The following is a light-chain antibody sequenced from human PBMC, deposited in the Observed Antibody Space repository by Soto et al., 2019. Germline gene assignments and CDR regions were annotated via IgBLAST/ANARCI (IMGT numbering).Light chain of an antibody. CDR2: SNY. CDR3: SAWDASLNGYV. V-gene: IGLV1-44*01. Sequence: QSVLTQPPSASGTPGQRVTISCSGSSSNIGSKTVNWYQQLPGTVPKLLIYSNYQRPSGVPDRFSGSKSGTSASLAISGLQSEDEAEYYCSAWDASLNGYVFGTGTKVTVL. J-gene: IGLJ1*01. CDR1: SSNIGSKT.